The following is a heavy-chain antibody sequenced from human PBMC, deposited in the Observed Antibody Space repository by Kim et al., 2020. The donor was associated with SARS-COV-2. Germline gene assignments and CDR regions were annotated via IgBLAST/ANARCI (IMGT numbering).Heavy chain of an antibody. V-gene: IGHV3-15*01. D-gene: IGHD3-10*01. CDR3: TTVTDYYGSGSYYNY. Sequence: APVKGKFTISRDDSKNTLYLQMNSLKTEDTAVYYCTTVTDYYGSGSYYNYWGQGTLVTVSS. J-gene: IGHJ4*02.